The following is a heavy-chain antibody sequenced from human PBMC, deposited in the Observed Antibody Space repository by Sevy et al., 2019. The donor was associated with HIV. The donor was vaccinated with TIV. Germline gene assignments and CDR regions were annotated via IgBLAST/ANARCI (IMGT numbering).Heavy chain of an antibody. V-gene: IGHV4-39*01. D-gene: IGHD1-20*01. J-gene: IGHJ6*03. CDR3: ASGRRYHYMDV. Sequence: SETLSLTCTVSAGSISSSSYYWGWIRQPPGKGLEWIGCIYYSGSTYYNPYLKSRVTISVDTSKNQFTLKLSCVTAADTAVYYCASGRRYHYMDVWGKGTTVTVSS. CDR2: IYYSGST. CDR1: AGSISSSSYY.